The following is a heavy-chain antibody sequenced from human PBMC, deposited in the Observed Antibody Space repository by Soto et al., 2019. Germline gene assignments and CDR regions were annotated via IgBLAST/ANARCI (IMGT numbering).Heavy chain of an antibody. V-gene: IGHV1-69*12. CDR2: IIPIFGTA. CDR3: ARRKGYYCGMDV. CDR1: GGTFSRSA. J-gene: IGHJ6*02. Sequence: QVQLVQSGAEVKKPGSSVKVSCKASGGTFSRSAISWVRQSHGQGLEWMGVIIPIFGTANYAQKFQGRFTITADESTRTACMELSSLRSEDTAVYYCARRKGYYCGMDVWGQGTTVSVSS.